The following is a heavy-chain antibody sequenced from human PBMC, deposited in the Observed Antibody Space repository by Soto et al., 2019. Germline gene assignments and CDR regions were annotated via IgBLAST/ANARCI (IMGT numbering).Heavy chain of an antibody. D-gene: IGHD3-22*01. CDR3: ARDRSSYYSDGRGLDF. V-gene: IGHV4-30-2*01. CDR1: GGSISSGGYS. CDR2: TYHTGTA. Sequence: SETLSLTCAVSGGSISSGGYSWTWIRQPPGKGLEWVGHTYHTGTAYYSPSLKSRVTISVDTSKNQFSLKLTSATAADTAVYYCARDRSSYYSDGRGLDFWGQGTLVT. J-gene: IGHJ4*02.